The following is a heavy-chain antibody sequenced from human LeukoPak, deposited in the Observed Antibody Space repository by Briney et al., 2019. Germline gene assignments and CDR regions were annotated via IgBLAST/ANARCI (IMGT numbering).Heavy chain of an antibody. CDR2: IYYSGST. D-gene: IGHD3-22*01. J-gene: IGHJ4*02. CDR1: GGSISRGGYY. V-gene: IGHV4-31*03. CDR3: ARAYDSSGYCFDY. Sequence: SETLSLTCTVSGGSISRGGYYWSWIRQYPGKGLEWIGYIYYSGSTYYNPSLKSRVAISVDTSKNQFSLKLSFVTAADTAVYYCARAYDSSGYCFDYWGQGTLVTVSS.